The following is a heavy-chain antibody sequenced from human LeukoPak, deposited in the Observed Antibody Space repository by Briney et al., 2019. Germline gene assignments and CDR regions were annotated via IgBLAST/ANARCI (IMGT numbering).Heavy chain of an antibody. Sequence: PGRSLRLSCAASGFTFDDYAMHWVRQAPGKGLEWVSGISWNSGSIGYADSVKGRFTISRDNAKNSLYLQMNSLRAGDTALYYCAKEYGSGSYGDAFDIWGQGTMVTVSS. V-gene: IGHV3-9*01. CDR3: AKEYGSGSYGDAFDI. CDR1: GFTFDDYA. J-gene: IGHJ3*02. D-gene: IGHD3-10*01. CDR2: ISWNSGSI.